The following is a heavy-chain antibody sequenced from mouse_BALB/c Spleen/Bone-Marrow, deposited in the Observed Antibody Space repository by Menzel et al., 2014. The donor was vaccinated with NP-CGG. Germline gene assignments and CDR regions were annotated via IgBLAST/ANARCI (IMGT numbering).Heavy chain of an antibody. J-gene: IGHJ4*01. Sequence: VQLQQSGAELVKPGASVKLSCKASGYTFTNYWTHWVKQRPGQGLEWIGGIDPSDSYSNYNQNFKGKATLTVDKSSSTAYMQLTSLTSEDSAVYYCARGVVYYYAMDYWGQGTSVTVSS. CDR1: GYTFTNYW. V-gene: IGHV1-69*02. CDR3: ARGVVYYYAMDY. CDR2: IDPSDSYS.